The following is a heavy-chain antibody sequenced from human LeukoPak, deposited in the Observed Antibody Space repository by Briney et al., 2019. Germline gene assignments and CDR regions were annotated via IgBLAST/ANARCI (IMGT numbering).Heavy chain of an antibody. CDR3: ARGFRLSAIEDWFDP. CDR1: GGTFSSYA. V-gene: IGHV1-69*04. J-gene: IGHJ5*02. Sequence: GASVKVSCKASGGTFSSYAISWVRQAPGQGLEWMGRIIPILGIANYAQKFQGRVTITADKSTSTAYMELSGLRSDDTAVYYCARGFRLSAIEDWFDPWGQGTLVTVSS. CDR2: IIPILGIA. D-gene: IGHD2-2*02.